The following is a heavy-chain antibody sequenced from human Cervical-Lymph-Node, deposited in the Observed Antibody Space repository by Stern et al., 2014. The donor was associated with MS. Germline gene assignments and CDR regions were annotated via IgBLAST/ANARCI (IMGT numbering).Heavy chain of an antibody. J-gene: IGHJ6*02. V-gene: IGHV3-43*01. CDR1: GFNFDDYT. CDR3: VKGDDFYGMDV. CDR2: TTWDGHRS. Sequence: EVHLVESGGAVVQPGGSLRLSCAATGFNFDDYTMHWVRQVPGKGLEWVALTTWDGHRSDYRKSVKGRFNISRDNSKRSLYLQMNSLTIEDSALYYCVKGDDFYGMDVWGQGATVTVS.